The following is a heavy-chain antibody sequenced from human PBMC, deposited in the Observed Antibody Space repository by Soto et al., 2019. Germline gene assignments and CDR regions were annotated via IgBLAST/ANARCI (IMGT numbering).Heavy chain of an antibody. CDR3: ARDGGRHAGGIDY. Sequence: QVQLVQSGAEVKKPGSSVKVSCKASGGTFSSYSINWVRQAPGQGLEWMGEISPIFGTANYAQKFQGRVPITADESRSTAYVEMSSLRSEDTAVYYCARDGGRHAGGIDYWGQGTLVTVSS. J-gene: IGHJ4*02. CDR2: ISPIFGTA. V-gene: IGHV1-69*01. D-gene: IGHD1-26*01. CDR1: GGTFSSYS.